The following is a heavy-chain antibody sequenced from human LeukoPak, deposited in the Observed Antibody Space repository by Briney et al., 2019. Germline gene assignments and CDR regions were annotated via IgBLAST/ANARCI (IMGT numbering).Heavy chain of an antibody. J-gene: IGHJ4*02. V-gene: IGHV4-34*01. CDR3: ARGPTYYYDSSGYYFFDY. CDR2: INHSGST. Sequence: LETLSLTCAVYGGSFSGYYWSWIRQPPGKGLEWIGEINHSGSTNYNPSLKSRVTISVDTSKNQFSLKLSSVTAADTAVYYCARGPTYYYDSSGYYFFDYWGQGTLVTVSS. CDR1: GGSFSGYY. D-gene: IGHD3-22*01.